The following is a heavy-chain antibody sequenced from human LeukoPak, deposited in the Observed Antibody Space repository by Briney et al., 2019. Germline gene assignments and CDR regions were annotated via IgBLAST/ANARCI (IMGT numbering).Heavy chain of an antibody. Sequence: SETLSLTCTVSGCSISSYYLSWIRQPPGKGLEWIGYIYYSGSTNYNPSLKSRVTISVDTSKNQYSLKLSAVTAADTAVYYCARSGYYDANNWFDPWGQGTLVTVSS. CDR1: GCSISSYY. V-gene: IGHV4-59*01. D-gene: IGHD3-3*01. CDR3: ARSGYYDANNWFDP. J-gene: IGHJ5*02. CDR2: IYYSGST.